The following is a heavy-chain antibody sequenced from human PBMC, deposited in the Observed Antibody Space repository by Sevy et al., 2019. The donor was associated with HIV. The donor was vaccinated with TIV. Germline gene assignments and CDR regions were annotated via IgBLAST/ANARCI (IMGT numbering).Heavy chain of an antibody. CDR3: VKGLGMVQGALLSDDI. J-gene: IGHJ3*02. V-gene: IGHV3-30*02. Sequence: GGSLRLSCAASGFTFSTYGMHWVRQAPGKGLEWVTFIRYDGTTKYYADSVNGRFTVSRDNSKNTLYLQMNSLRAEDTAVYYCVKGLGMVQGALLSDDIWGQGTKVTVSS. D-gene: IGHD3-10*01. CDR1: GFTFSTYG. CDR2: IRYDGTTK.